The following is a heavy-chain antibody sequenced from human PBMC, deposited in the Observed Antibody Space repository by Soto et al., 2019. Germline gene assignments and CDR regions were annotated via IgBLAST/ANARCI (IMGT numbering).Heavy chain of an antibody. CDR3: ARDYGDAFDI. CDR2: IYYSRST. Sequence: QVQLQESGPGLVKPSETLALTCTVSGGSIRSYYWSWIRQPPGKGLEWIGYIYYSRSTNYNPSFKSRVTISVDTSKNQFSLKLSSVTAADTAVYYCARDYGDAFDIWGQGTVVTVSS. D-gene: IGHD3-10*01. CDR1: GGSIRSYY. J-gene: IGHJ3*02. V-gene: IGHV4-59*01.